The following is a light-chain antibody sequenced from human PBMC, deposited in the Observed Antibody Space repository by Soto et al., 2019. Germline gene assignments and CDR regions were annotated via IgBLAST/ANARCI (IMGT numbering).Light chain of an antibody. Sequence: DIQMTQSPSTLSASVGDRVTITCRASQSISSWLAWYQQKPGKATKLLIYKASSLESGVPSRFSGSVSGTESPLPTSSLPPDDFTTYYTQQYNSHGTFGKGTKVKTK. CDR2: KAS. CDR1: QSISSW. V-gene: IGKV1-5*03. CDR3: QQYNSHGT. J-gene: IGKJ1*01.